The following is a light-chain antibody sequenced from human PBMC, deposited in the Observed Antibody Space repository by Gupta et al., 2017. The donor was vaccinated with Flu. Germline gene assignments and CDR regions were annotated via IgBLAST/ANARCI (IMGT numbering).Light chain of an antibody. CDR1: QSLVHSNGNTY. Sequence: DVVMTQSPLSLPVTLGQPASISCRSSQSLVHSNGNTYLTWFQQRPGQSPRRLIYRVSNRDSGVPDRFSGSGSGTDFTLKISSVEAEDVGIYYCMQGTHWPTFGHGTKVEIK. J-gene: IGKJ1*01. CDR3: MQGTHWPT. V-gene: IGKV2-30*02. CDR2: RVS.